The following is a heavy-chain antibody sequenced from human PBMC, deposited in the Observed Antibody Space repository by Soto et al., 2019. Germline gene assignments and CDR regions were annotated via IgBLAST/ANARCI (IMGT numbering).Heavy chain of an antibody. D-gene: IGHD2-2*01. J-gene: IGHJ6*02. CDR3: AREYCSSTSCYGRYGMDV. CDR2: ISSSSSYT. V-gene: IGHV3-11*06. Sequence: GGSLRLSCAASGFTFSDYYMSWIRQAPGKGLEWVSYISSSSSYTNYADSVKGRFTISRDNAKNSLYLQMNSLRAEDTAVYYCAREYCSSTSCYGRYGMDVWGQGTTVTVSS. CDR1: GFTFSDYY.